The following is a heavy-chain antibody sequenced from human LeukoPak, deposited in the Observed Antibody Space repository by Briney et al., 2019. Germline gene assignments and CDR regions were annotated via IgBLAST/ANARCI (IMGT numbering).Heavy chain of an antibody. J-gene: IGHJ6*04. CDR1: GGSISSYY. CDR2: IYYSGST. V-gene: IGHV4-59*01. CDR3: ARGGGRTATGNNYGMDV. D-gene: IGHD1-1*01. Sequence: SETLSLTRTVSGGSISSYYWSWIRQPPGKGLEWIGYIYYSGSTNYNPSLKSRVTISVDTSKNQFSLKLSSVTAADTAVYYCARGGGRTATGNNYGMDVWGKGTTVTVSS.